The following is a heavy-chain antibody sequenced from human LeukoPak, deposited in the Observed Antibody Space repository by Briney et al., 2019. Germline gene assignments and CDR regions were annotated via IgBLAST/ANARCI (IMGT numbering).Heavy chain of an antibody. D-gene: IGHD6-13*01. V-gene: IGHV3-11*01. J-gene: IGHJ5*02. CDR3: AKGTHSSSWHWYDP. CDR2: IDSSGDVI. Sequence: GGSLRLSCAASGFIFSDYYMTWIRQTPGKGLEWLPYIDSSGDVIYYADSVKGRFTISRDNAKNSLYLQMNSLRAEDTAVYYCAKGTHSSSWHWYDPWGQGTLVTVS. CDR1: GFIFSDYY.